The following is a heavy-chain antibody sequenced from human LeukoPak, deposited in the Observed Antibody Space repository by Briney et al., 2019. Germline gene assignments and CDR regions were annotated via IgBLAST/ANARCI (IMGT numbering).Heavy chain of an antibody. D-gene: IGHD5-24*01. J-gene: IGHJ4*02. Sequence: SVKVSCKASGGTFSSYTISWVRQAPGQGLEWMGRIIPNLGIANYAQKFQGRVTITADKSTSTAYMELSSLRSEDTAVYYCASHIPSWRGDGYNLDYWGQGTLVTVSS. CDR1: GGTFSSYT. CDR2: IIPNLGIA. V-gene: IGHV1-69*02. CDR3: ASHIPSWRGDGYNLDY.